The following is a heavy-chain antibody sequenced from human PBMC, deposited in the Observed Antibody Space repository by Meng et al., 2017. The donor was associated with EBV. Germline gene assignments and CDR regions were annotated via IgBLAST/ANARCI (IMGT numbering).Heavy chain of an antibody. J-gene: IGHJ4*02. CDR2: IYHSGST. CDR1: GGSISSSNW. D-gene: IGHD3-22*01. Sequence: QVQLQESGPGLVKPSGTLSLTCAGPGGSISSSNWWSWVRQPPGKGLEWIGEIYHSGSTNYNPSLKSRVTISVDKSKNQFSLKLSSVTAADTAVYYCARDRGGYYDSSGYYADWGQGTLVTVSS. CDR3: ARDRGGYYDSSGYYAD. V-gene: IGHV4-4*02.